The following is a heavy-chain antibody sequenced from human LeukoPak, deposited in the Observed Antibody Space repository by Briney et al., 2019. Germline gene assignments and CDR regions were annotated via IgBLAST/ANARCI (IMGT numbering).Heavy chain of an antibody. CDR2: ISYDGSNK. V-gene: IGHV3-30*04. CDR3: ARDNHDY. Sequence: GRSLRLSCAASGFTFSSYAMHWVRQAPGKGLEWVAVISYDGSNKYYVDSVKGRFTISRDNSKNTLYLQMNSLRAEDTAVYYCARDNHDYWGQGTLVTVSS. CDR1: GFTFSSYA. J-gene: IGHJ4*02.